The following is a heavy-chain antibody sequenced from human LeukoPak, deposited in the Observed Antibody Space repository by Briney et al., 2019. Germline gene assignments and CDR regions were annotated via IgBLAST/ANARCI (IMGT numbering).Heavy chain of an antibody. CDR1: GFTFSSYG. CDR3: ASLDYGGNSAVDY. V-gene: IGHV3-30*03. Sequence: GGSLRLSCAASGFTFSSYGMHWVRQAPGKGLEWVAVISYDGSNKYYADSVKGRFTISRDNSKNTLYLQMNSLRAEDTAVYYCASLDYGGNSAVDYWGQGTLVTVSS. J-gene: IGHJ4*02. CDR2: ISYDGSNK. D-gene: IGHD4-23*01.